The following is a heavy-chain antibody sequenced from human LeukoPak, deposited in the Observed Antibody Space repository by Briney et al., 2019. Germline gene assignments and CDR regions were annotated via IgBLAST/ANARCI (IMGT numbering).Heavy chain of an antibody. V-gene: IGHV3-23*01. Sequence: GGSLRLSCAASEFNFNNYAMSWVRQAPGKGLEWVSHIVASSGATFYAGSVKGRFTISRDNPRNILHLQLNSLRAEDTAVYYCAKDPNPLYDFWTGYKWGQGTLVTVSS. J-gene: IGHJ4*02. D-gene: IGHD3-3*01. CDR2: IVASSGAT. CDR3: AKDPNPLYDFWTGYK. CDR1: EFNFNNYA.